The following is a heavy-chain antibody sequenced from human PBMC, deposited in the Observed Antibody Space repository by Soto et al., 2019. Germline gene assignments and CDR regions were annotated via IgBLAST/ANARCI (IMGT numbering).Heavy chain of an antibody. CDR1: GFIFRDYA. Sequence: VQLLESGGGLVQPGGSLRLSCAASGFIFRDYAMNWVRQAPGKGLEWVSDISGSGDSARYADSVKGRFTISRDNSRNPLYLQINSLRVADTAVYYCGKERRGSGWSVCNFWGQGTLVTVSS. V-gene: IGHV3-23*01. D-gene: IGHD6-19*01. J-gene: IGHJ4*02. CDR2: ISGSGDSA. CDR3: GKERRGSGWSVCNF.